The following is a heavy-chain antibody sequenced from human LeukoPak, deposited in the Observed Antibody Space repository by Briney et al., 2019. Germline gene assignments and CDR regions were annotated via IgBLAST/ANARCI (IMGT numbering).Heavy chain of an antibody. Sequence: ASVKVSCKASGGTFSSYAISWVRQAPGQGLEWMGRIIPILGIANYAQKFQGRVTITADKSTITAYMELSSLRSEDTAVYYCARGGSSGYYINWFDPWGQGTLVTVSS. J-gene: IGHJ5*02. V-gene: IGHV1-69*04. CDR1: GGTFSSYA. CDR3: ARGGSSGYYINWFDP. CDR2: IIPILGIA. D-gene: IGHD3-22*01.